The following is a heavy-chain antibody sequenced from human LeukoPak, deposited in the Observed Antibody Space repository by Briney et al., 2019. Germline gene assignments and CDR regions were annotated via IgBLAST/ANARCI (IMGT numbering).Heavy chain of an antibody. CDR3: ARGGLFAYYFDY. CDR1: GFTVSSNY. V-gene: IGHV3-74*01. CDR2: IKGDEMTT. D-gene: IGHD3-10*02. Sequence: GGSLRLSCAASGFTVSSNYMSWVRQAPGKGLEWVSRIKGDEMTTNYADSVEGRFTISRDNAKNTVYLEINSLRAEDTAVYYCARGGLFAYYFDYWGQGTLVTVSS. J-gene: IGHJ4*02.